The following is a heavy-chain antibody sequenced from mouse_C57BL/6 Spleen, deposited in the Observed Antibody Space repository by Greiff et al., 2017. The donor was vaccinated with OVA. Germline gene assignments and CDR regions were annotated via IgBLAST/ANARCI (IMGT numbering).Heavy chain of an antibody. CDR1: GFTFSDAW. CDR2: IRNKANNHAT. J-gene: IGHJ4*01. D-gene: IGHD1-1*02. Sequence: EVKVVESGGGLVQPGGSMKLSCAASGFTFSDAWMDWVRQSPETGLEWVAEIRNKANNHATYYAESVKGRFTISSDVSPSRVYLQMNSVRAEDTGIYYCRWYYAMDYGGQGTSVTVSS. CDR3: RWYYAMDY. V-gene: IGHV6-6*01.